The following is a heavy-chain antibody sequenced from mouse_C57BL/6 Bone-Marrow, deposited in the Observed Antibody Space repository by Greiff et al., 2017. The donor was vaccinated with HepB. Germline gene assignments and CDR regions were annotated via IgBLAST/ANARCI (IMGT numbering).Heavy chain of an antibody. J-gene: IGHJ4*01. CDR3: ARRGDYYGSSSAMDY. CDR1: GFSLSTSGMG. D-gene: IGHD1-1*01. Sequence: QVQLKESGPGILQSSQTLSLTCSFSGFSLSTSGMGVSWIRQPSGKGLEWLAHIYWDDDKRYNPSLKSRLTISKDTSRNQVFLKITSVDTADTATYYCARRGDYYGSSSAMDYWGQGTSVTVSS. CDR2: IYWDDDK. V-gene: IGHV8-12*01.